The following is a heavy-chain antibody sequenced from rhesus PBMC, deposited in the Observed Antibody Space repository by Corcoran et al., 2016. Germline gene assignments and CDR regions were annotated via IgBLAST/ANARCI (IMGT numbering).Heavy chain of an antibody. V-gene: IGHV3S5*01. CDR2: INSGGVST. J-gene: IGHJ4*01. Sequence: EVQLVETGGGLVQPGGSLKLSCAASGFTFSSYGMSWVRQAPGTGLEWVSAINSGGVSTLYADSVKGLFTIARDNSKNTLSLQMNSLRDEDTAVYYCAKDPGYSGYWGQGVLVTVSS. CDR3: AKDPGYSGY. CDR1: GFTFSSYG. D-gene: IGHD5-30*01.